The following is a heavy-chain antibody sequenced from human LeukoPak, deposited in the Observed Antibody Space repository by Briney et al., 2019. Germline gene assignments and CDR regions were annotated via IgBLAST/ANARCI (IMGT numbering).Heavy chain of an antibody. CDR3: ARHSSSSGGASHYFDY. Sequence: GGSLRLSCAASGFTFSDYYMSWIRQAPGKGLEWVSYISSSGSTIYYADSVKGRFTISRDNAKNSLYLQMNSLRAEDTAVYYCARHSSSSGGASHYFDYWGQGTLVTVSS. CDR2: ISSSGSTI. J-gene: IGHJ4*02. V-gene: IGHV3-11*04. CDR1: GFTFSDYY. D-gene: IGHD6-6*01.